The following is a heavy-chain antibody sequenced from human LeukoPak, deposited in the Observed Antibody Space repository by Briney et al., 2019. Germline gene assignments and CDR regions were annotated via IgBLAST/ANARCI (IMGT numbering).Heavy chain of an antibody. CDR3: ARVALYGGNSRCFDY. J-gene: IGHJ4*02. CDR2: IYYSGST. V-gene: IGHV4-59*01. Sequence: SETLSLTCTVSGGSISSYYWSWIRQPPGKGLEWIGYIYYSGSTNYNPSLKSRVTISVDTSKNQFSLKLSSVTAADTAVYYCARVALYGGNSRCFDYWGQGTLVTVSS. CDR1: GGSISSYY. D-gene: IGHD4-23*01.